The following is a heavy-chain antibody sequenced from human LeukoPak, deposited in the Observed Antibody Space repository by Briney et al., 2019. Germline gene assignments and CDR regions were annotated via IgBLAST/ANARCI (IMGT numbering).Heavy chain of an antibody. Sequence: PGGSLRLSCAASGFTFSSYSMSWVRQAPGKGLEWVSVIYSGGSTYYADSVKGRFTISRDNSKNTLYLQMNSLRAEDTAVYYCARDLDYYDSSGYYSHAFDIWGQGTMVTVSS. CDR2: IYSGGST. V-gene: IGHV3-53*01. CDR1: GFTFSSYS. CDR3: ARDLDYYDSSGYYSHAFDI. J-gene: IGHJ3*02. D-gene: IGHD3-22*01.